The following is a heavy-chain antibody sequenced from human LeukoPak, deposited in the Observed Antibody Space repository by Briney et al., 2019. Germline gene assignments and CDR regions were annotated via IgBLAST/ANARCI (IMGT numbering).Heavy chain of an antibody. D-gene: IGHD3-10*01. Sequence: SETLSLTCTVSGGSISSSSYCWGWIRQPPGKGLEWIGSICYSYSGTTYYTPSLKSRLTISVDTAESQFSLKLSSVTAADTAIYYCVRDVPSGQFGYWGPGTLVTVSS. V-gene: IGHV4-39*07. CDR2: ICYSYSGTT. CDR1: GGSISSSSYC. J-gene: IGHJ4*02. CDR3: VRDVPSGQFGY.